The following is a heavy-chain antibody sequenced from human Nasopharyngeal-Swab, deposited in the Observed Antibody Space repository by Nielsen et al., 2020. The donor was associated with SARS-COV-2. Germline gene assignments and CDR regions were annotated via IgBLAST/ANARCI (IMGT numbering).Heavy chain of an antibody. J-gene: IGHJ5*02. CDR3: ARREVPSYDVFGTMFDP. V-gene: IGHV1-3*01. D-gene: IGHD5-12*01. Sequence: GGSLRLSCAASGFTFSSYGMHWVRQAPGQRLEWMGWINAGNGNTKYSQKFQGRVTITRDTSASTAYMELSSLRSEDTAVYYCARREVPSYDVFGTMFDPWGQGTLVTVSS. CDR2: INAGNGNT. CDR1: GFTFSSYG.